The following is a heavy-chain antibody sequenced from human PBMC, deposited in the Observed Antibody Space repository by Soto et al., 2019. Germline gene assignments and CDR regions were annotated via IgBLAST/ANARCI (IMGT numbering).Heavy chain of an antibody. Sequence: PSETLSLTCPVSGGSISSSSYYWGWIRQPPGKGLEWIGSIYYSGSTYYNPSLKSRVTISVDTSKNQFSLKLSSVTAADTAVYYCATPGIAAATHLPTYYYYGMDVWGQGTTVTVSS. CDR1: GGSISSSSYY. D-gene: IGHD6-13*01. J-gene: IGHJ6*02. V-gene: IGHV4-39*01. CDR3: ATPGIAAATHLPTYYYYGMDV. CDR2: IYYSGST.